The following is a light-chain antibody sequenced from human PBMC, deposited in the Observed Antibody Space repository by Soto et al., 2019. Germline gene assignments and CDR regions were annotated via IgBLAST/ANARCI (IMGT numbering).Light chain of an antibody. V-gene: IGLV4-69*02. CDR2: VNSDGSH. CDR1: SGHSSYA. CDR3: QTWGTGIHYV. J-gene: IGLJ1*01. Sequence: VLTQSPSASASLGASVKLTCTLSSGHSSYAIAWHQQQPEKGPRYLMKVNSDGSHSKGDGIPDRFSGSSSGTERYLTISSLQSEDEADYYCQTWGTGIHYVFGTGTKVTVL.